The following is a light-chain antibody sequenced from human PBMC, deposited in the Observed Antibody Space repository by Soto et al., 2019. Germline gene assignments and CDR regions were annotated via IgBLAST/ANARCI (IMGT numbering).Light chain of an antibody. V-gene: IGKV3-15*01. CDR2: GAS. Sequence: DIVLTQSPGTLSLSPGERATLSCRASQSMGTNLAWYQQKPGQAPRLLIYGASTRATGIPARFSGSGSGTEFTLTISSLQSEDVAVYYCQQYSNWPQTFGQGTKVDIK. CDR1: QSMGTN. CDR3: QQYSNWPQT. J-gene: IGKJ1*01.